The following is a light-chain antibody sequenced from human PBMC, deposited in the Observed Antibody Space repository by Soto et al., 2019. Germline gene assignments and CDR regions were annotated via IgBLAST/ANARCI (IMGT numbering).Light chain of an antibody. CDR1: SSDVGGYHY. J-gene: IGLJ1*01. CDR3: SSYGSTSTRYV. CDR2: EVS. Sequence: QSALTQPASVSGSPGQSITISCTGTSSDVGGYHYVSWYQQHPGKAPKLMIYEVSNRPSGVSNRFSGSKSGNTASLTISGLQAEDEADYFCSSYGSTSTRYVFGTGTKLPS. V-gene: IGLV2-14*01.